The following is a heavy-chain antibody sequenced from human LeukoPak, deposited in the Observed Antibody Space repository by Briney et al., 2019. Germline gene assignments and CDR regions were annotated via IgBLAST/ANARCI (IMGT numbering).Heavy chain of an antibody. CDR3: AGGLYYYYYYMDV. CDR1: GFTFSDYY. CDR2: ISSSGSTI. V-gene: IGHV3-11*01. J-gene: IGHJ6*03. D-gene: IGHD3-16*01. Sequence: PGGSLRLSCAAPGFTFSDYYMSWIRQAPGKGLEWVSYISSSGSTIYYADSVKGRFTISRDNAKNSLYLQMNSLRAEDTAVYYCAGGLYYYYYYMDVWGKGTTVTVSS.